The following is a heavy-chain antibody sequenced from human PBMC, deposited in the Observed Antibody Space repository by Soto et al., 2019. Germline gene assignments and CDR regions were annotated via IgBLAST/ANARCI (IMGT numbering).Heavy chain of an antibody. CDR1: GFTFSSYA. D-gene: IGHD3-9*01. CDR3: AKDEKGYYDILTKETVNAFDI. V-gene: IGHV3-23*01. CDR2: ISGSGGST. J-gene: IGHJ3*02. Sequence: GGSLRLSCAASGFTFSSYAMSWVRQAPGKGLEWVSAISGSGGSTYYADSVKGRFTISRDNSKNTLYLQMNSLRAEDTAVYYCAKDEKGYYDILTKETVNAFDIWGQGTMVTVSS.